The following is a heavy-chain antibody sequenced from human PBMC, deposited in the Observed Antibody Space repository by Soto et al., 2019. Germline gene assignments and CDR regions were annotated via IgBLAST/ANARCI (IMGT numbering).Heavy chain of an antibody. CDR1: GDSVSSKTAT. Sequence: QVQLQQSGPGLVKPSQTLSLICAISGDSVSSKTATWNWIRQSPSRGLEWLGRTYYRSKWYNDYAVSVKSRVLFTXDXTKNQLSLQLNSVTPDDAAVYFCARDGSGFHWYFDLWGRGTLVTVSS. D-gene: IGHD6-19*01. J-gene: IGHJ2*01. CDR2: TYYRSKWYN. V-gene: IGHV6-1*01. CDR3: ARDGSGFHWYFDL.